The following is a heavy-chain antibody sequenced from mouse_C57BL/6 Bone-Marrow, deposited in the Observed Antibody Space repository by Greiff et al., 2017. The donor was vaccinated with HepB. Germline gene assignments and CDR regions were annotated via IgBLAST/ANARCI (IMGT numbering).Heavy chain of an antibody. CDR1: GFTFSDFY. Sequence: EVQVVESGGGLVQSGRSLRLSCATSGFTFSDFYMEWVRQAPGKGLEWIAASRNKANDYTTEYSASVKGRFIVSRDTSQSILYLQMNALRAEDTAIYYCARGNSNYNYAMDYWGQGTSVTVSS. J-gene: IGHJ4*01. CDR3: ARGNSNYNYAMDY. V-gene: IGHV7-1*01. CDR2: SRNKANDYTT. D-gene: IGHD2-5*01.